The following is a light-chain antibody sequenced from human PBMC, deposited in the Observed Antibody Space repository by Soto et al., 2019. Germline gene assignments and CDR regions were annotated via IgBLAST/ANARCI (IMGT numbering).Light chain of an antibody. CDR1: QSISSY. CDR2: GAS. Sequence: DIQMTQSPSSLSASVGDRFTITCRASQSISSYVNWYQQKPGKAPKLLIYGASSLQSGVPSRFSGSGSGTDFTLNISSLQPEDFATYYCQQTYSSPRTFGQGTKVDIK. CDR3: QQTYSSPRT. J-gene: IGKJ1*01. V-gene: IGKV1-39*01.